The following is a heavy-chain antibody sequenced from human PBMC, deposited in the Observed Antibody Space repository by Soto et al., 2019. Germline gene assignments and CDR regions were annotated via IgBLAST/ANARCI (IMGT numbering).Heavy chain of an antibody. CDR3: ARGLPSGTTHYYSYYMDV. J-gene: IGHJ6*03. D-gene: IGHD1-7*01. Sequence: QVQLVQSGAEVKKPGASVKVSCKASGYTFTSYDINWVRQATGQGLEWMGWMNPNSGNTGYAQKFQGRVTMTRNTSISTAYMELSSLRSEDTAVYYCARGLPSGTTHYYSYYMDVWGKGTTVTVSS. V-gene: IGHV1-8*01. CDR1: GYTFTSYD. CDR2: MNPNSGNT.